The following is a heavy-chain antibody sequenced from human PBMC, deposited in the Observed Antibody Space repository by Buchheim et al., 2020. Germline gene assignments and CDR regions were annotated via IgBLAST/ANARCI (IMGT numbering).Heavy chain of an antibody. CDR1: GGSISSGGYY. CDR3: ARDRDSGSYYLPRNWFDP. V-gene: IGHV4-31*03. CDR2: IYYSGST. J-gene: IGHJ5*02. D-gene: IGHD1-26*01. Sequence: QVQLQESGPGLVKPSQTLSLTCTVSGGSISSGGYYWSWIRQHPGKGLEWIGYIYYSGSTYYNPSLKSRVTLTVDKYKHQFVLKLSSVTAADTAVYYCARDRDSGSYYLPRNWFDPWGQGTL.